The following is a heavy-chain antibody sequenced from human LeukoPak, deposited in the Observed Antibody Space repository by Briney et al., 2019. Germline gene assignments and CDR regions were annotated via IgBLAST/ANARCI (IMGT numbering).Heavy chain of an antibody. CDR3: ARDYCSSTSCLFDY. D-gene: IGHD2-2*01. CDR1: GFTFGKYW. V-gene: IGHV3-33*07. CDR2: IWYDGTNK. Sequence: GGSLRLSCVASGFTFGKYWMSWVRQAPGKGLEWVALIWYDGTNKYYADSVKGRFTISRDNSKNTLYLQMNSLRAEDTAVYYCARDYCSSTSCLFDYWGQGTLVTVSS. J-gene: IGHJ4*02.